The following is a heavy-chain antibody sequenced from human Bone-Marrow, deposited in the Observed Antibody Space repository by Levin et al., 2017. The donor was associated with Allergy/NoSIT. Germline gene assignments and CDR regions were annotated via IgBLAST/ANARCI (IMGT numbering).Heavy chain of an antibody. J-gene: IGHJ5*01. V-gene: IGHV3-74*01. CDR3: ARGGCSSTSCLDS. Sequence: GGSLRLSCAASGFTFSNYWMHWVRQAPGKGLVWVSHINSDGSNTNYADSVKGRFTFSRDNAKNTLYLQMNSLRAEDTAVYYCARGGCSSTSCLDSWGQGTLVTVSP. CDR2: INSDGSNT. CDR1: GFTFSNYW. D-gene: IGHD2-2*01.